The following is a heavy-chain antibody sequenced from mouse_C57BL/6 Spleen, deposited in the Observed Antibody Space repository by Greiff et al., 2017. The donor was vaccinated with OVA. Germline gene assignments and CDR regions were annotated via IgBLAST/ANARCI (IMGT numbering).Heavy chain of an antibody. Sequence: DVKLQESGPELVKPGASVKISCKASGYSFTGYYMNWVKQSPEKSLEWIGEINPSTGGTTYNQKFKAKATLTVDKSSSTAYMQLKSLTSEDSAVYYCARGGYSNYVGGAMDYWGQGTSVTVSS. D-gene: IGHD2-5*01. J-gene: IGHJ4*01. CDR2: INPSTGGT. CDR3: ARGGYSNYVGGAMDY. CDR1: GYSFTGYY. V-gene: IGHV1-42*01.